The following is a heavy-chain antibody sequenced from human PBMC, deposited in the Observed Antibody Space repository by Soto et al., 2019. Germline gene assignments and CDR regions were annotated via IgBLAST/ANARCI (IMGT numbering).Heavy chain of an antibody. D-gene: IGHD3-3*01. CDR2: ISARDT. J-gene: IGHJ6*02. Sequence: ASVKVSCEASGYIFASHGISWVRQAPGQGLEWMGWISARDTNYAQKFQDRVTMTTDTSTDTAYMELRSLRSDDTAVYFCARDTALPTSLRDDFFYFGMDVWGQGTTVTVS. CDR3: ARDTALPTSLRDDFFYFGMDV. CDR1: GYIFASHG. V-gene: IGHV1-18*04.